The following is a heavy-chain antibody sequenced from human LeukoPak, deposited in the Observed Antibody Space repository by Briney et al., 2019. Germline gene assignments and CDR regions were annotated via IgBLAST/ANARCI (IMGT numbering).Heavy chain of an antibody. CDR3: ARATYYDFWSGYYAN. V-gene: IGHV1-3*01. J-gene: IGHJ4*02. D-gene: IGHD3-3*01. CDR2: INAGNGNT. CDR1: GYTFTSYA. Sequence: ASVKVSCKASGYTFTSYAMHWVRQAPGQRLEWMGWINAGNGNTKYSQKFQGRVTMTRDTSISTAYMELSRLRSDDTAVYYCARATYYDFWSGYYANWGQGTLVTVSS.